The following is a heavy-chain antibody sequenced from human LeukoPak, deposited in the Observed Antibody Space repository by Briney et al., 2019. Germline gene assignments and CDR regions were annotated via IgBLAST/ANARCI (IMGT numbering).Heavy chain of an antibody. CDR1: GGTFSSYA. Sequence: ASVKVSCKASGGTFSSYAISWVRQAPGQGLEWMGRIIPIFGIANYAQKFQGRVTITADKSTSTAYMELSSLRSEDTAVYYCARTVSGYSYAFDYWGQGTLVTVSS. J-gene: IGHJ4*02. CDR2: IIPIFGIA. V-gene: IGHV1-69*04. CDR3: ARTVSGYSYAFDY. D-gene: IGHD5-18*01.